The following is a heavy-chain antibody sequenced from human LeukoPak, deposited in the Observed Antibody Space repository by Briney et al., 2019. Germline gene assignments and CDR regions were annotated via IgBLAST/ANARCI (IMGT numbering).Heavy chain of an antibody. CDR3: AGGLLWFGDRDVS. D-gene: IGHD3-10*01. CDR1: GFTVSNNY. J-gene: IGHJ5*02. CDR2: IYSDRST. V-gene: IGHV3-53*01. Sequence: GGSLRLSCAASGFTVSNNYMSWVRQAPGKGLEWVSVIYSDRSTYYADSVKGRFTISRDNSKNTLYLQINSLRAEDTAVYYCAGGLLWFGDRDVSWGQGTLVTVSS.